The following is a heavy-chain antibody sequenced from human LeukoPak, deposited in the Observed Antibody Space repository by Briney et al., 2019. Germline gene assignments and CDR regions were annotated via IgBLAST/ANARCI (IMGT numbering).Heavy chain of an antibody. J-gene: IGHJ4*02. Sequence: GGSLRLSCAASGFTFSSYSMNWVRQVPGKGLESISYMSKSGNIIYYAGSVKGRFTISRDNAKNSLYLQMNNLRAEDTAINYCARDVFYGSGSPRLDYWGQGTLVTVSS. CDR2: MSKSGNII. V-gene: IGHV3-48*01. CDR3: ARDVFYGSGSPRLDY. CDR1: GFTFSSYS. D-gene: IGHD3-10*01.